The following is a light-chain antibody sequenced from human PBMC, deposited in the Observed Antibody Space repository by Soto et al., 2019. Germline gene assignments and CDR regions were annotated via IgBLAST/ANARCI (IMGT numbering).Light chain of an antibody. V-gene: IGKV4-1*01. CDR3: QQYYNSPLT. J-gene: IGKJ4*01. CDR2: WAS. Sequence: SCWSSQRVLYSSNNKNYLAWYQQKRGQPPKVLIYWASTRESGVPDRFSGSGSGTDFTLTINSLQAEDVAVYYCQQYYNSPLTFGGGTKVEIK. CDR1: QRVLYSSNNKNY.